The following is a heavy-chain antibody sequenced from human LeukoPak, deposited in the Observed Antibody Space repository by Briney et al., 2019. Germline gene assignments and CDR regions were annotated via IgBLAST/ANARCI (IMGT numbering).Heavy chain of an antibody. Sequence: ASVKVSCKASGYTFTGYYMHWVRQAPGQGLEWMGIINPSGGSTSYAQKFQGRVTMTRDTSTSTVYMELSSLRSEDTDVYYCATTPGNYYTRAYYYYMDVWGKGTTVTIS. CDR1: GYTFTGYY. CDR3: ATTPGNYYTRAYYYYMDV. D-gene: IGHD3-10*01. J-gene: IGHJ6*03. CDR2: INPSGGST. V-gene: IGHV1-46*03.